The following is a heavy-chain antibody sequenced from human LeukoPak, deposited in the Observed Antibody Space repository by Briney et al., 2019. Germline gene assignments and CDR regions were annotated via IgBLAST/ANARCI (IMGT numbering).Heavy chain of an antibody. CDR1: GGSFSGYY. CDR2: INHSGST. CDR3: ARGPYSSSWYLRSYYFDY. Sequence: SETLSLTCAVYGGSFSGYYWSWIRQPPGKGLGWIGEINHSGSTNYNPSLKSRVTISVDTSKNQFSLKLSSVTAADTAVYYCARGPYSSSWYLRSYYFDYWGQGTLVTVSS. D-gene: IGHD6-13*01. V-gene: IGHV4-34*01. J-gene: IGHJ4*02.